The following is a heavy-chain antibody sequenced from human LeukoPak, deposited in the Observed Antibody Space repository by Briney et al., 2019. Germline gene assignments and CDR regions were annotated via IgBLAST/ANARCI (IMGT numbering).Heavy chain of an antibody. D-gene: IGHD6-13*01. CDR3: ARAGGATGYSSSWSWFDP. J-gene: IGHJ5*02. CDR2: IKHSGST. Sequence: PSETLSLTCAVYGGPFGGYYWSWIRQPPGKGLGWSGEIKHSGSTNYNPSHKSRVTISVDTSKNQVSLKLSSVTAADTAVYYCARAGGATGYSSSWSWFDPWGQGTLVTVSS. V-gene: IGHV4-34*01. CDR1: GGPFGGYY.